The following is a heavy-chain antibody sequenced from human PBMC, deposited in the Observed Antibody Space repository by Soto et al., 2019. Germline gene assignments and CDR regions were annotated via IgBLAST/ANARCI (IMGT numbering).Heavy chain of an antibody. Sequence: GESLKISCAASGFTFSSYAMSWVRQAPGKGLEWVSAISGSGGSTYYADSVKGRFTISRDNSKNTLYLQMNSLRAEDTAVYYCAKDRSRGSGSYYFDYWGQGTLVTVSS. CDR2: ISGSGGST. J-gene: IGHJ4*02. CDR1: GFTFSSYA. CDR3: AKDRSRGSGSYYFDY. V-gene: IGHV3-23*01. D-gene: IGHD3-10*01.